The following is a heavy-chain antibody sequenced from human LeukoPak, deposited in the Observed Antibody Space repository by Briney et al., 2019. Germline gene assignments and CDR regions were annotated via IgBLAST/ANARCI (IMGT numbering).Heavy chain of an antibody. D-gene: IGHD2-15*01. J-gene: IGHJ3*02. CDR3: ARARIGYCSGGSCSHAFDI. V-gene: IGHV4-38-2*01. CDR2: IYYSGST. CDR1: GYSVTSSYY. Sequence: PSETLSLTCAVSGYSVTSSYYWGWIRQPPGKGLEWIGSIYYSGSTYYNPSLKSRVTISVDTSKNQFSLKLSSVTAADTAVYYCARARIGYCSGGSCSHAFDIWGQGTMVTVSS.